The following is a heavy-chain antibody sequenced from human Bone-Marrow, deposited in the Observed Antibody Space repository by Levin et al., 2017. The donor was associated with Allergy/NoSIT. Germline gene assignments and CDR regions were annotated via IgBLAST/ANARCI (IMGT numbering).Heavy chain of an antibody. CDR3: ARLPLRGIVGAPYFDY. CDR2: IKEDGSDK. Sequence: QPGGSLRLSCAASEFIFSDYWMAWVRQAPGRGLEWVANIKEDGSDKYYVDSVKGRFTVSRDNAKNSVFLHMDSLRPEDTAVYFCARLPLRGIVGAPYFDYWGQGALVTVSS. V-gene: IGHV3-7*02. CDR1: EFIFSDYW. D-gene: IGHD3-10*01. J-gene: IGHJ4*02.